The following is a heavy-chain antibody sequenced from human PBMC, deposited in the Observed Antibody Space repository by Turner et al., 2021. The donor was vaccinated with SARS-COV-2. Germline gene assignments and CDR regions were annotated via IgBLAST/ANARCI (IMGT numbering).Heavy chain of an antibody. Sequence: QVQLVESGGGVVQPGRSLRLSCAASGFTFSSYGISWVRQAPGKGLEWVAVRWYDGSNKYYADSVKGRFTISRDNSKNTLYLQMNSLRAEDTAVYYCARGRSSSSGWWDVGMDVWGQGTTVTVSS. CDR3: ARGRSSSSGWWDVGMDV. CDR1: GFTFSSYG. D-gene: IGHD6-13*01. J-gene: IGHJ6*02. CDR2: RWYDGSNK. V-gene: IGHV3-33*01.